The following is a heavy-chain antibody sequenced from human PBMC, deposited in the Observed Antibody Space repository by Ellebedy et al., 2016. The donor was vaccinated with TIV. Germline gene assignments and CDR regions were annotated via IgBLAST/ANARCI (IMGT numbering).Heavy chain of an antibody. D-gene: IGHD3-10*01. CDR3: ARDRLSGRSGIFDP. J-gene: IGHJ5*02. CDR2: IYYSGST. CDR1: RGSVSNSSCY. V-gene: IGHV4-39*07. Sequence: MPSETLSLTCTVSRGSVSNSSCYWGWIRQPPGKGLEWIGSIYYSGSTYYNPSLKSRVTISVDTSKNQFSLKVSSVTAADTAVYSCARDRLSGRSGIFDPWGQGTLVTVSS.